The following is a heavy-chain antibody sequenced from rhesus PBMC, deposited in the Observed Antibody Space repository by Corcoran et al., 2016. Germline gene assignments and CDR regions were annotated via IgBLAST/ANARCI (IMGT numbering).Heavy chain of an antibody. CDR3: ARGGRYYEDDYGYYRMGFDY. CDR1: GYTFTSYY. D-gene: IGHD3-9*01. Sequence: QVQLVQSGAEVKKPGTSVKLSCKASGYTFTSYYINWVRQAPGQVLEWMGWINPSNCNTSYAQKFQGRVTLTRYTSTSTSYMELNSLRAEDTAVYYCARGGRYYEDDYGYYRMGFDYWGQGVLVTVSS. V-gene: IGHV1-200*01. CDR2: INPSNCNT. J-gene: IGHJ4*01.